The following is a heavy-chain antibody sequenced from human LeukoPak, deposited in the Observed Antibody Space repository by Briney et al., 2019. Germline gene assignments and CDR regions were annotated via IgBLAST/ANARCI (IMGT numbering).Heavy chain of an antibody. V-gene: IGHV4-34*01. CDR3: ARGPVWWLPLSYFDY. J-gene: IGHJ4*02. D-gene: IGHD5-12*01. CDR2: INHSGST. CDR1: GGSFSGYY. Sequence: SETLSPTCAVYGGSFSGYYWSWIRQPPGKGLEWIGEINHSGSTNYNPSLKSRVTISVDTSKNQFSLKLSSVTAADTAVYYCARGPVWWLPLSYFDYWGQGTLVTVSS.